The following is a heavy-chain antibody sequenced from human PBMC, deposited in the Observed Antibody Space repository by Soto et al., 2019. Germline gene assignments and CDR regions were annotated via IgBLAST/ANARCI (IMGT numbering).Heavy chain of an antibody. CDR1: GGSISSCDYY. Sequence: PSETLSLTCTVSGGSISSCDYYWSWIRQPPGKGLEWIGYIYYSGGTYYNPSLKSRVTISVDTSKNQFSLKLSSVTAADTAVYYCARALPVRGVIIPWGQGTLVTVSS. CDR3: ARALPVRGVIIP. V-gene: IGHV4-30-4*01. J-gene: IGHJ5*02. D-gene: IGHD3-10*01. CDR2: IYYSGGT.